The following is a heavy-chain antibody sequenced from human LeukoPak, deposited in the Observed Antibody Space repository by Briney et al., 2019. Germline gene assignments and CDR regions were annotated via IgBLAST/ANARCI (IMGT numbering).Heavy chain of an antibody. CDR3: ARRAAIPYSYYALDV. CDR2: MHPKSGST. J-gene: IGHJ6*02. V-gene: IGHV1-8*01. D-gene: IGHD2-2*02. CDR1: GYTFTSYD. Sequence: ASVKVSCKASGYTFTSYDINWVRQATGRGLEWLGWMHPKSGSTGYAQKVLGRVTMTTNTSISTAYMELSSLRSEDSAVYYCARRAAIPYSYYALDVWGQGTTVIVSS.